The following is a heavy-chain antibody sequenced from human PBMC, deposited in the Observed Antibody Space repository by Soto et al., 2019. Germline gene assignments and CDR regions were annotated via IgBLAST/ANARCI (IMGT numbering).Heavy chain of an antibody. CDR1: GFIFNSYT. CDR3: ASENGDGVVDY. J-gene: IGHJ4*02. CDR2: ISYDGSNE. D-gene: IGHD3-3*01. V-gene: IGHV3-30-3*01. Sequence: GGSLRLSCAASGFIFNSYTMHWVRQAPGKGLEWVALISYDGSNEYYADSVKGRFTISRDNSRNTLYLQVNSLRAEDTAVFYCASENGDGVVDYWGQGTLVTVSS.